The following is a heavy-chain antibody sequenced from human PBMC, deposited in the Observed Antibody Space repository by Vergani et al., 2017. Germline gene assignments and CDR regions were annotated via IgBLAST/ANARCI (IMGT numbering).Heavy chain of an antibody. CDR3: ARDMGNIPDSYDFWSGYFTAKHYYYMDV. CDR2: IYYSGST. Sequence: QVQLQESGPGLVKPSETLSLTCTVSGGSISSYYWSWIRQPPGKGLEWIGYIYYSGSTNYNPSLKSRVTISVDTSKNQFSLKLSSVTAADTAVYYCARDMGNIPDSYDFWSGYFTAKHYYYMDVWGKGTTVTVSS. V-gene: IGHV4-59*01. J-gene: IGHJ6*03. CDR1: GGSISSYY. D-gene: IGHD3-3*01.